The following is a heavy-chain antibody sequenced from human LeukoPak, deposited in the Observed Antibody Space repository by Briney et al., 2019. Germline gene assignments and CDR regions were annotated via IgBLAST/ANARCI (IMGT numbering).Heavy chain of an antibody. V-gene: IGHV3-23*01. J-gene: IGHJ3*02. Sequence: GGSLRLSCAASGLTFSNYAMSWVRQAPGKGLEWVSAISGSGESTDYPDSVKGRFAISRDNSKNKLYLQMNRLRAEDTAVYYCAKVFPSCNTASCPRGAFDIWGQGTMVTVSS. CDR1: GLTFSNYA. CDR3: AKVFPSCNTASCPRGAFDI. D-gene: IGHD2-2*01. CDR2: ISGSGEST.